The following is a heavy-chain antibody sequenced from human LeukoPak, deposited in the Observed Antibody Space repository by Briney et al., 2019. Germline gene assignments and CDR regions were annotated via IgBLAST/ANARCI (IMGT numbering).Heavy chain of an antibody. J-gene: IGHJ5*02. Sequence: PSETLSLTCTVSKVSMTSDSYYWAWVRQPPGKGLEWIGTIFYSGKTYYSASLKSRVTVSLDTSKKNFSLRLSSVTAADTAVYYCARLWIVATWFDAWGQGALVTVSS. CDR2: IFYSGKT. V-gene: IGHV4-39*02. CDR1: KVSMTSDSYY. CDR3: ARLWIVATWFDA. D-gene: IGHD2-2*03.